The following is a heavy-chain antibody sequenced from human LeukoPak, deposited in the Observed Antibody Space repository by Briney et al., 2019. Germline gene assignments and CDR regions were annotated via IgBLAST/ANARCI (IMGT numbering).Heavy chain of an antibody. CDR1: GFTFSSYW. D-gene: IGHD2-15*01. Sequence: GGSLRLSCAASGFTFSSYWMSWVRQAPGKGLEWVANIKQDGSEKYYVDSVKGRFTISRDNAKNSLYLQMNSLRAEDTAVYYCARCNPYRLLYYGMDVWGQGTTVTVSS. CDR3: ARCNPYRLLYYGMDV. V-gene: IGHV3-7*01. CDR2: IKQDGSEK. J-gene: IGHJ6*02.